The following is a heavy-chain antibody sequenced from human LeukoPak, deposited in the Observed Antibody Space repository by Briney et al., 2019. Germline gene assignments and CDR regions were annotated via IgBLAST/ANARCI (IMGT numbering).Heavy chain of an antibody. D-gene: IGHD1-26*01. V-gene: IGHV4-39*07. CDR2: IYYNGRT. CDR1: GGSIRSDNYY. J-gene: IGHJ4*02. Sequence: PSETLSLTCTVSGGSIRSDNYYWGWIRQSPGKGLEWIANIYYNGRTYYNPSLKSRVTISVDTSKNQFSLKLSSVTAADTAVYYCARVSTKSGSYRGEFDYWGQGTLVTVSS. CDR3: ARVSTKSGSYRGEFDY.